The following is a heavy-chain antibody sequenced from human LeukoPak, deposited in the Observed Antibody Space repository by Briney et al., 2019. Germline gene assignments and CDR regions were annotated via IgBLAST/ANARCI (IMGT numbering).Heavy chain of an antibody. J-gene: IGHJ6*02. D-gene: IGHD3-9*01. CDR2: ISAYNGNT. Sequence: ASVKFSCKASGYTFTSYGISWVRQAPGQGLEWMGWISAYNGNTNYAQKLQGRVTMTTDTSTSTAYMELRSLRSDDMAVYYCARDSLLPQYYDILTLDYYYGMDVWGQGTTVTVSS. V-gene: IGHV1-18*03. CDR1: GYTFTSYG. CDR3: ARDSLLPQYYDILTLDYYYGMDV.